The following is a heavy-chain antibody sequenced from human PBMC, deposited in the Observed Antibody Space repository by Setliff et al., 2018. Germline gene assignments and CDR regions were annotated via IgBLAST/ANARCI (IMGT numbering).Heavy chain of an antibody. CDR2: IYHSGST. CDR3: ARDLAGSFDY. J-gene: IGHJ4*02. D-gene: IGHD3-10*01. V-gene: IGHV4-4*02. CDR1: GGSISSSNW. Sequence: SETLSLTCAVSGGSISSSNWWSWVRQPPGKGLEWIGEIYHSGSTNYNPSLKIRVTISVDKSKNQFSLKLSSVTAADTAVYYCARDLAGSFDYWGQGTLVTVSS.